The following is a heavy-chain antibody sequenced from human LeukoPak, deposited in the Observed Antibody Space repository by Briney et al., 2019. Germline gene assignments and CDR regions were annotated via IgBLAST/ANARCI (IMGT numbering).Heavy chain of an antibody. CDR1: GGSISSYY. CDR2: VYYSGST. CDR3: ASSVVPAALDY. J-gene: IGHJ4*02. V-gene: IGHV4-59*01. D-gene: IGHD2-2*01. Sequence: PSETLSLTCTVSGGSISSYYWSWIRQPPGKGLEWIGYVYYSGSTNYNPSLKSRVTISVDTSKNQFSLKLSSVTAADTAVYYCASSVVPAALDYWGQGTLVTVSS.